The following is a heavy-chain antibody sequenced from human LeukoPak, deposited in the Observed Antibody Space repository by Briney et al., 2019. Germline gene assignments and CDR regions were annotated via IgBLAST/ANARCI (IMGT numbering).Heavy chain of an antibody. CDR1: GFTFHHYA. D-gene: IGHD5-12*01. CDR2: ISWNSASI. V-gene: IGHV3-9*01. J-gene: IGHJ4*02. CDR3: AKDKAPLYSGYDWDLDF. Sequence: PGGSLRLSCAASGFTFHHYAIHWVRQVPGKGLEWVSGISWNSASIGYADSVKGRFTISRDKAKNSVYLQMNSLRAEDTALYYCAKDKAPLYSGYDWDLDFWGQGTLVTVSS.